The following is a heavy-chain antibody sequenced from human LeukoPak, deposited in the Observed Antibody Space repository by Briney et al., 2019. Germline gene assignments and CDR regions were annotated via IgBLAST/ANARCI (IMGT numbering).Heavy chain of an antibody. D-gene: IGHD2/OR15-2a*01. V-gene: IGHV4-34*12. J-gene: IGHJ4*02. CDR2: IFYTGST. CDR1: GGSFSGYY. CDR3: ATQILLCHYY. Sequence: SETLSLTCAVYGGSFSGYYWSWIRQPPGKGLEWIGTIFYTGSTYYNPSLKSRVTISVDTSKNQFSLKLSSVTAADTAVYYCATQILLCHYYWGQGTLVTVSS.